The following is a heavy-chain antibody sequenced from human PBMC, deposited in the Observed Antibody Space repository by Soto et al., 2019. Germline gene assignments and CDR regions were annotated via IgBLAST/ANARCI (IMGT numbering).Heavy chain of an antibody. CDR1: GGTFSSYG. CDR3: ARVVMTTVPASYYYGMDV. V-gene: IGHV1-69*11. D-gene: IGHD4-4*01. J-gene: IGHJ6*02. CDR2: IIPFIGTS. Sequence: GASVKVSCKASGGTFSSYGLSWVRQAPGQGLEWMGMIIPFIGTSKYVQKFQGRVTISADESTSTGYMELTSLRSEDTALYYCARVVMTTVPASYYYGMDVWGQGTTVTVSS.